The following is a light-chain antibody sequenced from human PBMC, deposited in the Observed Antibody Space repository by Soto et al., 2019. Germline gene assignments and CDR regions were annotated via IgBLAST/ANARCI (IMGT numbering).Light chain of an antibody. CDR2: AAS. V-gene: IGKV1-17*01. CDR3: QHYNSYSEA. J-gene: IGKJ1*01. Sequence: DIRMTQSPSSLSASVGDRVTITCRASQDIRNDLGWYQQKPGRAPRRLIYAASNLQSGVPSRFSGSGSGTEFTLTISSLQPDDFATYYCQHYNSYSEAFGQGTKVELK. CDR1: QDIRND.